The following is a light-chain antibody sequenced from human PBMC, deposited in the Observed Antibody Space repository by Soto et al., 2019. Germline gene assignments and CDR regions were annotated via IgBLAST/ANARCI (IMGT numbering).Light chain of an antibody. J-gene: IGKJ4*01. CDR3: HQRAHWPLS. Sequence: EIVLTQSPATLSLSPGDRATLSCRASQGISRFLAWYQQKPGQVPRLLIYDASSRAVGVPSRFSGSGSGTDFTLTISGLEPEDFAMYYCHQRAHWPLSFGGGNKIEIK. V-gene: IGKV3-11*01. CDR2: DAS. CDR1: QGISRF.